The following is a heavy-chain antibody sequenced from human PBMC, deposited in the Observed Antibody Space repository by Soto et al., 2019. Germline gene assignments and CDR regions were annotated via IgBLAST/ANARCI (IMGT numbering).Heavy chain of an antibody. Sequence: PSETLSLTCAVSGGSISSTNWWSWVRQPPGKGLEWIGEIYHSGSTNYNPSLKSRVTISVDKSKNQFSLKLTSVTAADTAVYYCARRERAPGTDWWFHPRGQGTLVSGSS. CDR3: ARRERAPGTDWWFHP. CDR1: GGSISSTNW. D-gene: IGHD6-13*01. J-gene: IGHJ5*02. CDR2: IYHSGST. V-gene: IGHV4-4*02.